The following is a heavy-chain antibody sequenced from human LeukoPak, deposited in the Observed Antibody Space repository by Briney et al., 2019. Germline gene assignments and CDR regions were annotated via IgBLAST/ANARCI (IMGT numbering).Heavy chain of an antibody. CDR1: ADSISSGGYS. J-gene: IGHJ4*02. CDR3: ARYDVWGTYRAFDY. D-gene: IGHD3-16*02. CDR2: IYYSGST. V-gene: IGHV4-30-4*07. Sequence: PSETLSLTCAVSADSISSGGYSWSWIRQPPGKGLEWIGHIYYSGSTYYNPSLKSRVTISVDMSKNQYSLKLSSVTAADTAVYYCARYDVWGTYRAFDYWGQGTLVTVSS.